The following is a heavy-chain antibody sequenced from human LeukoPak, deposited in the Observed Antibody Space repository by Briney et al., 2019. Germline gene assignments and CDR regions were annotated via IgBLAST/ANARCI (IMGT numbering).Heavy chain of an antibody. D-gene: IGHD4-17*01. J-gene: IGHJ3*02. CDR1: GGSISRNY. CDR3: ARVGGDYGSDI. CDR2: MYYSGST. Sequence: PSETLSLTCTVSGGSISRNYWSWIRKPPGKGLEWIGYMYYSGSTNHNPSLKSRVTLSVDTSKNQFSLKLSSVTAADTAVYYCARVGGDYGSDIWGQGTMVTVSS. V-gene: IGHV4-59*01.